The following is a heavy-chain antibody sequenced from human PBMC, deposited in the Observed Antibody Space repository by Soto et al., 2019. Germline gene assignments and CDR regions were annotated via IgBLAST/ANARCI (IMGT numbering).Heavy chain of an antibody. CDR2: IYYSGST. V-gene: IGHV4-31*03. Sequence: QVQLQESGPGLVKPSQTLSLTCTVSGGSISSGGYYWSWIRQHPGKGLEWIGYIYYSGSTYYNPSLKSRVTIAVDTSKKQFSLKLSSVTAADTAVYYCARGGGNSGYPGLDLWGRGTLVTVSS. J-gene: IGHJ2*01. CDR1: GGSISSGGYY. CDR3: ARGGGNSGYPGLDL. D-gene: IGHD3-22*01.